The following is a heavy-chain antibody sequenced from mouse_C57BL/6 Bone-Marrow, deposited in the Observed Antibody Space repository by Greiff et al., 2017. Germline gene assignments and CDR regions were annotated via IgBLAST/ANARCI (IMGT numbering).Heavy chain of an antibody. CDR2: ISYDGSN. V-gene: IGHV3-6*01. D-gene: IGHD2-10*02. CDR3: ARGPSSYGYFDV. CDR1: GYSITSGYY. Sequence: EVKLQESGPGLVKPSQSLSLTCSVTGYSITSGYYWNWIRQFPGNKLEWMGYISYDGSNNYNPSLKNRISITRDTSKNQFFLKLNSVTTEDTATYYCARGPSSYGYFDVWGTGTTVTVSS. J-gene: IGHJ1*03.